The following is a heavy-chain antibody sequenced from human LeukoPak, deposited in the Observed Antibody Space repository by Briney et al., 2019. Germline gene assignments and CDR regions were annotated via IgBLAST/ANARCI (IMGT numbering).Heavy chain of an antibody. Sequence: PGGSLRLSCAASGLTVSSSYMSWVRQAPGKGLERVSLIYNDGSTYYADSMKGRFTISRDSSKNTLYLQVNSLRAEDTAMYYCARNILFAFDIWGQGTMVTVSS. J-gene: IGHJ3*02. CDR1: GLTVSSSY. D-gene: IGHD2/OR15-2a*01. CDR2: IYNDGST. V-gene: IGHV3-53*01. CDR3: ARNILFAFDI.